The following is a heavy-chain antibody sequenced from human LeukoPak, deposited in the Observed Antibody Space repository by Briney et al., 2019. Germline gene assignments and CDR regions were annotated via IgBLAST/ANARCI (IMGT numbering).Heavy chain of an antibody. V-gene: IGHV3-30*04. D-gene: IGHD3-10*01. CDR2: ISYDGSNK. Sequence: PGGSLRLSCAASGFTFSSYAMHWVRQAPGKGLEWVAVISYDGSNKYYADSVKGRFTSSRDNSKNTLYLQMNSLRAEDTAVYFCAKSGSQRPDYWGQGTLVTVSS. CDR1: GFTFSSYA. J-gene: IGHJ4*02. CDR3: AKSGSQRPDY.